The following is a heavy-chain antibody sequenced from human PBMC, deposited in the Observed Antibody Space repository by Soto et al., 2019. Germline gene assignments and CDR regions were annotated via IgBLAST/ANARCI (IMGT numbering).Heavy chain of an antibody. D-gene: IGHD2-8*01. J-gene: IGHJ5*02. Sequence: ASVKVSCRASGYTFTGYYMHWVRQAPGQGLEWMGWINPNSGGTNYAQKFQGRVTMTRDTSISTAYMELSRLRSDDTAVYYCARLHPPIVLTTDRGGRRFDPCGQGTLVPVSS. CDR3: ARLHPPIVLTTDRGGRRFDP. CDR1: GYTFTGYY. CDR2: INPNSGGT. V-gene: IGHV1-2*02.